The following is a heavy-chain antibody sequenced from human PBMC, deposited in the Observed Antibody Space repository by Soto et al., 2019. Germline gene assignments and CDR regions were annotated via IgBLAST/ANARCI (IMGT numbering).Heavy chain of an antibody. CDR1: GFTFSSYA. J-gene: IGHJ5*01. V-gene: IGHV3-23*01. D-gene: IGHD4-17*01. Sequence: EVHLLESRGGLVQPGGSLRLSCTASGFTFSSYAMTWVRQAPGRGLEGVSGITASGGRTFYADSVKGRFTISRDNSRSTLYLQMNSLRAEDTAVYYCAKDTRYADYVRWFDSWGQGTLVTVSS. CDR2: ITASGGRT. CDR3: AKDTRYADYVRWFDS.